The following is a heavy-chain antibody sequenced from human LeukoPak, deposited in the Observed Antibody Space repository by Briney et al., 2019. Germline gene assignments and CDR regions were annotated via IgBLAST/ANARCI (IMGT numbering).Heavy chain of an antibody. J-gene: IGHJ4*02. CDR3: ARGIRYFDWLLPYFDY. CDR1: GYTFTSYG. D-gene: IGHD3-9*01. V-gene: IGHV1-18*01. CDR2: ISAYNGNT. Sequence: ASVKVSRKASGYTFTSYGISWVRQAPGQGLEWMGWISAYNGNTNYAQKLQGRVTMTTDTSTSTAYMELRSLRSDDTAVYYCARGIRYFDWLLPYFDYWGQGTLVTVSS.